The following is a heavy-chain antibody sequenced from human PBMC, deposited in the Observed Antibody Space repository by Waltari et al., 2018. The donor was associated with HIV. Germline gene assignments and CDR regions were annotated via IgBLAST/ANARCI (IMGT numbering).Heavy chain of an antibody. CDR2: IYYSGST. V-gene: IGHV4-39*01. Sequence: QLQLQESGPGLVKPSETLSLTCTVSGGSISSSSYYWGWIRQPPGKGLGWIGSIYYSGSTNYNPSLKSRVTISVDTSKNQFSLKLSSVTAADTAVYYCARRSYYDSSGYYFDYWGQGTLVTVSS. CDR3: ARRSYYDSSGYYFDY. J-gene: IGHJ4*02. D-gene: IGHD3-22*01. CDR1: GGSISSSSYY.